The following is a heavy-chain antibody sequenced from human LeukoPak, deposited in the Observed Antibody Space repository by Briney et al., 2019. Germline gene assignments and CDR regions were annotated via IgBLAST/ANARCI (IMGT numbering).Heavy chain of an antibody. Sequence: ASVKVSCKASGYTFTGYYIHWVRQAPGQGLEWMGWINPNSGGTNYAQKFQGRVTMTRDTSISTAYMELSRLRSDDTAVYYCATPGGDSSGYSFDYWGQGTLVTVSS. CDR3: ATPGGDSSGYSFDY. CDR1: GYTFTGYY. V-gene: IGHV1-2*02. D-gene: IGHD3-22*01. J-gene: IGHJ4*02. CDR2: INPNSGGT.